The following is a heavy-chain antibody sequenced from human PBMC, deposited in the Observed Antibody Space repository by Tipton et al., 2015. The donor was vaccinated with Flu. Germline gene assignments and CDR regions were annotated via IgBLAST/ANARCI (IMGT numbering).Heavy chain of an antibody. CDR1: GGSFSGYY. D-gene: IGHD3-10*01. Sequence: TLSLTCAVYGGSFSGYYWSWIRQPPGKGLEWIGEINHSGSTNYNPSLKSRVTISVDTSKNQFSLKLSSVTAADTAVYYCAGVDLITIVRGVIIRDVWGKGTTVTVSS. CDR3: AGVDLITIVRGVIIRDV. V-gene: IGHV4-34*01. J-gene: IGHJ6*04. CDR2: INHSGST.